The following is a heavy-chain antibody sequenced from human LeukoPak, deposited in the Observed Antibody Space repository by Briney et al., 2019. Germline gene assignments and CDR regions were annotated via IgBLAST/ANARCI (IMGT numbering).Heavy chain of an antibody. J-gene: IGHJ4*02. D-gene: IGHD6-13*01. CDR2: IHYSGST. Sequence: SETLSLTCTVSGGSISSSSYYWGWIRQPPGRGLGWIGSIHYSGSTYYNPSLQSRVTLSVDTSKNQLSLKLSSVTAADTAVYYCARPTGIAAAGFFDYWGQGTLDTVSS. V-gene: IGHV4-39*07. CDR1: GGSISSSSYY. CDR3: ARPTGIAAAGFFDY.